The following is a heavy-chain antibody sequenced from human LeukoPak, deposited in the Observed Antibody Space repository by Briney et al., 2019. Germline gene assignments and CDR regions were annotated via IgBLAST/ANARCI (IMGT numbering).Heavy chain of an antibody. CDR1: GFTVSSNY. Sequence: GGSLRLSCAASGFTVSSNYMSWVRPAPGKGLEWVSVIYSGGSTYYADSVKGRFTISRDNSKNTLYLQMNSLRAEDTAVYYCASLPAYVGAFDIWGQGTMVTVSS. J-gene: IGHJ3*02. V-gene: IGHV3-66*01. D-gene: IGHD3-16*01. CDR2: IYSGGST. CDR3: ASLPAYVGAFDI.